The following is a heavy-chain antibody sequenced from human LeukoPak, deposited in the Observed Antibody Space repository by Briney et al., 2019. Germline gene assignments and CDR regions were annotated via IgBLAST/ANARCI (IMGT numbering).Heavy chain of an antibody. V-gene: IGHV4-34*01. J-gene: IGHJ4*02. CDR2: INHSGST. CDR3: ARGQRVTMVRGVHDY. D-gene: IGHD3-10*01. CDR1: GGSFSGYY. Sequence: SETLSLTCAVYGGSFSGYYWSWIRQPPGKGLEWIGEINHSGSTNYNPSLKSRVTISVDTSKNQFSLKLSSVTAADTAVYYCARGQRVTMVRGVHDYWGQGTLVTVSS.